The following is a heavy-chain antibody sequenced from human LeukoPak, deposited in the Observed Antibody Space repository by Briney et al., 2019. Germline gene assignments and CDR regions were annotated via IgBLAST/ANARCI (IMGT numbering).Heavy chain of an antibody. CDR2: ISYHGTSK. CDR1: EFMLTNYA. V-gene: IGHV3-30-3*01. J-gene: IGHJ4*02. CDR3: ARAGPNDHRFDY. D-gene: IGHD1-1*01. Sequence: GGSLRLSCAASEFMLTNYAMHWVRRAPGKGLEWVAVISYHGTSKYYADSVKGRFTISRDISRNTLYLQMDSLRAEDTAVYYCARAGPNDHRFDYWGQGTLVTVSS.